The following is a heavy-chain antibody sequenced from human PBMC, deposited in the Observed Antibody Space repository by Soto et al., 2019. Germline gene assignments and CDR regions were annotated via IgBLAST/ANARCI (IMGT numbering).Heavy chain of an antibody. CDR3: ARSQGSSTSLEIYYYYYYGMDV. D-gene: IGHD2-2*01. J-gene: IGHJ6*02. CDR1: GGTFSSYA. Sequence: QVQLVQSGAEVKKPGSSVKVSCKASGGTFSSYAISWVRQAPGQGLEWMGGIIPISGTANYAQKFQGRVTITADESTSTAYMERSSLRCEDTAVYYCARSQGSSTSLEIYYYYYYGMDVWGQGTTLTVSS. V-gene: IGHV1-69*01. CDR2: IIPISGTA.